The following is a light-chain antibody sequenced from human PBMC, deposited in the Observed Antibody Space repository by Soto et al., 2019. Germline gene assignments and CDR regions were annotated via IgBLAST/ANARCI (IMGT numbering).Light chain of an antibody. CDR3: QQYGGSPMYT. Sequence: EIVLTQSPGTLSLSPGERATLSCRASQSVSSSYLAWYQQKPGQAPRLLIYGAASRATGIPDRLSGSGSGTDFTITISSMEPEDFAVYYCQQYGGSPMYTFGQGNKVEI. CDR1: QSVSSSY. CDR2: GAA. V-gene: IGKV3-20*01. J-gene: IGKJ2*01.